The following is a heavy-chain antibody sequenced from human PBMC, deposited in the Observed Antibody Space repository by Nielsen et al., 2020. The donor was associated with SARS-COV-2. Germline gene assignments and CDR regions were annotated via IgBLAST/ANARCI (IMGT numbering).Heavy chain of an antibody. CDR1: GFTFGDYA. J-gene: IGHJ4*02. D-gene: IGHD6-13*01. CDR2: IRSKAYGGTT. V-gene: IGHV3-49*03. CDR3: TRDGPAAGTWGY. Sequence: GESLKISCTASGFTFGDYAMSWFRQAPGKGLEWVGFIRSKAYGGTTEYAASVKGRFTISRDDSKSIAYLQMNSLKTEDTAVYYCTRDGPAAGTWGYWGQGTLVTVSS.